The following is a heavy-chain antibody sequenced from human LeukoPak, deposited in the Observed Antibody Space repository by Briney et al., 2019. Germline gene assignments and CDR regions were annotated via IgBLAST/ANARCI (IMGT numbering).Heavy chain of an antibody. CDR1: GFTFSSYG. V-gene: IGHV3-23*01. Sequence: SGGSLRLSCAASGFTFSSYGMSWVRQAPGKGLEWVSGISAWGDNTYSADSVRGRFTISRDNSKNTLYLQMDSLRVEDTAVYYCAKDGGTVTSYYFDSWGLGTLVTVSS. CDR2: ISAWGDNT. CDR3: AKDGGTVTSYYFDS. D-gene: IGHD4-11*01. J-gene: IGHJ4*02.